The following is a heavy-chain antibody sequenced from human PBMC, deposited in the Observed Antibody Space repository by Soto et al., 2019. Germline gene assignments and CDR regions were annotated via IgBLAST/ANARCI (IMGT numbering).Heavy chain of an antibody. V-gene: IGHV1-8*01. CDR2: MNPMSGST. Sequence: QVQLVQSGAEVKKPGASVKVSCKASGYTFTSHDINWVRQATGQGPEWMGWMNPMSGSTGYAQKFQGRVTMTRNTSISTAYMELSSLRSEDTAVYYCVRGRILLGRVFDPWGQGTLVTVSS. J-gene: IGHJ5*02. D-gene: IGHD2-15*01. CDR1: GYTFTSHD. CDR3: VRGRILLGRVFDP.